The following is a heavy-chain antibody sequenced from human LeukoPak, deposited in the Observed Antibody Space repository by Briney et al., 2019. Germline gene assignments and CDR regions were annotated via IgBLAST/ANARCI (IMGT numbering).Heavy chain of an antibody. J-gene: IGHJ4*02. V-gene: IGHV4-39*01. CDR2: IYYTGNT. D-gene: IGHD3/OR15-3a*01. Sequence: SETLSLTCSVSGVSISSSNSYWGWIRQPPGKGLEWIGSIYYTGNTYYNASLKSRVTISIDTSKNQFSLKLTSVIAADTAVYYCAKQTGSGLFILPGGQGTLVTVSS. CDR1: GVSISSSNSY. CDR3: AKQTGSGLFILP.